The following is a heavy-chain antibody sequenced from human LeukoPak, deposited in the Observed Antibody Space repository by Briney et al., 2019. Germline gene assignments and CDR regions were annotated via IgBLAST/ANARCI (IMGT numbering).Heavy chain of an antibody. Sequence: GGSLRLSCEASGFTFSNHYMSWIRQAPGKGLEWVSHIKGNGATTYYADSVRGRFTISRDNAKNSLFPQMDSLRVDDSATYYCARAGEMRYTDVWAKGTAVAVS. V-gene: IGHV3-11*01. D-gene: IGHD3-16*01. J-gene: IGHJ6*03. CDR3: ARAGEMRYTDV. CDR1: GFTFSNHY. CDR2: IKGNGATT.